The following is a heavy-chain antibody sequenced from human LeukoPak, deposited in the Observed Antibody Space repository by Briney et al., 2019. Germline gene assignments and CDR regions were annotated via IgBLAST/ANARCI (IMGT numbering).Heavy chain of an antibody. CDR1: GYSISSGYY. CDR3: ASITMVRGVF. V-gene: IGHV4-38-2*02. CDR2: IYHSGST. J-gene: IGHJ4*02. D-gene: IGHD3-10*01. Sequence: PSETLSLTCTVSGYSISSGYYWGWIRQPPGKGLEWIGSIYHSGSTYYNPSLKSRVTISVDTSKNQFSLKLSSVTAADTAVYYCASITMVRGVFWGQGTLVTVSS.